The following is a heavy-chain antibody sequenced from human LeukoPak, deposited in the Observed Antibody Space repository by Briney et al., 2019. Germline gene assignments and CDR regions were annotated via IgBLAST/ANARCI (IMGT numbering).Heavy chain of an antibody. Sequence: PGGSLRLSCAASGFTFSNYGMHWVRQAPGKGLEWVAFIRSDGSTKYYADSLKGRFTISRDNSKNALYLQMSSLRAEDTAVYYCAKDLPAAFFDYWGQGTLVTVSS. J-gene: IGHJ4*02. V-gene: IGHV3-30*02. D-gene: IGHD2-2*01. CDR1: GFTFSNYG. CDR2: IRSDGSTK. CDR3: AKDLPAAFFDY.